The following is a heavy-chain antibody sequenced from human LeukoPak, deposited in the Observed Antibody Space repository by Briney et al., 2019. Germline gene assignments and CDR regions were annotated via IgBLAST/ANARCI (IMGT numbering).Heavy chain of an antibody. CDR2: IDYTGGT. CDR1: GGSINNYY. CDR3: ARHEGGGFYSRSFDV. D-gene: IGHD2-15*01. J-gene: IGHJ3*01. V-gene: IGHV4-59*08. Sequence: PSETLSLTCTVSGGSINNYYWSWIRQPPGKGLDWIAYIDYTGGTDHNPSLKSRVTISVDTSKNQFSLKLSSVTAADTAVYYCARHEGGGFYSRSFDVWGQGTLVTVSS.